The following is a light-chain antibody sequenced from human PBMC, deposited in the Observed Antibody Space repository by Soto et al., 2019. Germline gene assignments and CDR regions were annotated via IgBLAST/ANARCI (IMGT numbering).Light chain of an antibody. CDR3: QQYDNLPLT. CDR1: QKISNY. CDR2: DAS. Sequence: DIQMTQSPSSLSASVGDRITITCRASQKISNYLNWYQQKPGNAPKLLIYDASNLETGVPSRFSGGGSATYFTFTISSLQPEDIATYYCQQYDNLPLTFGGGTKVGIK. J-gene: IGKJ4*01. V-gene: IGKV1-33*01.